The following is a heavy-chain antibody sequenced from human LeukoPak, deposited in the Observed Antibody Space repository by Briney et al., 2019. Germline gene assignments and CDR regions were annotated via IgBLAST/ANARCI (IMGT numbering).Heavy chain of an antibody. J-gene: IGHJ4*02. CDR2: IYYSGST. D-gene: IGHD1-26*01. CDR1: GGSISSYY. Sequence: SQTLSLTCTVSGGSISSYYWSWIRQPPGKGLEWIGYIYYSGSTNYNPSLKSRVTISVDTSKNQFSLKLSSVTAADTAVYYCASRIVGAGSVFWGQGTLVTVSS. V-gene: IGHV4-59*01. CDR3: ASRIVGAGSVF.